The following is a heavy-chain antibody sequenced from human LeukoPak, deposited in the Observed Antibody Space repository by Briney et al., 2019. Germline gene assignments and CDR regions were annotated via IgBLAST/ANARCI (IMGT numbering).Heavy chain of an antibody. CDR2: ISAYNGHT. CDR1: GYTLTNYG. Sequence: ASVKVSCKASGYTLTNYGISWVRQAPGQGLEWMGWISAYNGHTKCAQKLQGRVTMTTDTSTSTAYMELRSLRSDDTAVYYCARDLSDDGFDIWGQGTMVTVSS. V-gene: IGHV1-18*01. CDR3: ARDLSDDGFDI. J-gene: IGHJ3*02.